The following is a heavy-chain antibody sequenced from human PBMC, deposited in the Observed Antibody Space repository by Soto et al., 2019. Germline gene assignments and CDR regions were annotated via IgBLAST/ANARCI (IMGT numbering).Heavy chain of an antibody. CDR3: ARGFRIAVAGPYY. Sequence: ASVKVTWKASGYTFTSYYMHWVRQAPGQGLEWMGIINPSGGSTSYAQKLQGRVTMTRDTSTSTVYMELSSLRSEDTAVYYCARGFRIAVAGPYYWGQGTLVTVSS. CDR2: INPSGGST. CDR1: GYTFTSYY. J-gene: IGHJ4*02. D-gene: IGHD6-19*01. V-gene: IGHV1-46*03.